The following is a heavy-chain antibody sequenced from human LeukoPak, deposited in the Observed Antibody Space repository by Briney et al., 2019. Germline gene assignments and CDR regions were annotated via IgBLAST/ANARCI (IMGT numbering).Heavy chain of an antibody. Sequence: SETLSLTCTVSGGSISSGSYYWSWIRQPAGKGLEWIGRIYTSGSTYYNPSLKSRVTISVDTSKNQFSLKLSSVTAADTAVYYCARSKGQLVRASTYYYYYMDVWGKGTTVTISS. V-gene: IGHV4-61*02. CDR2: IYTSGST. D-gene: IGHD6-13*01. CDR3: ARSKGQLVRASTYYYYYMDV. J-gene: IGHJ6*03. CDR1: GGSISSGSYY.